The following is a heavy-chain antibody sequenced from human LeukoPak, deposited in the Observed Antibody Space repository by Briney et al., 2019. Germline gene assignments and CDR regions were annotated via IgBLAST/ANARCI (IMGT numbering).Heavy chain of an antibody. J-gene: IGHJ4*02. V-gene: IGHV4-39*01. Sequence: SETLSLTCTVSGGAISSISYYWGWIRQPPGKGLEWIGSIYYSGSAYYNPSPKSRVTISVDTSKNQFSLKLSSVTAADTAVYYCASQIGGSGSSGPFDYWGQGTLVTVSS. D-gene: IGHD3-10*01. CDR3: ASQIGGSGSSGPFDY. CDR1: GGAISSISYY. CDR2: IYYSGSA.